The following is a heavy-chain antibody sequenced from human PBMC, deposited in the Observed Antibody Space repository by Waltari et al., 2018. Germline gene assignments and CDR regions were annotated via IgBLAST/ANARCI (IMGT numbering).Heavy chain of an antibody. Sequence: QVQLQQWGAGLLKPSETLSLTCAVYGGSFSGYYWSWIRQPPGKGLEWIGEINHSGSTNYNPSLKSRVTISVDTSKNQFSLKLSSVTAADTAMYYCARGFWSGYPHWGQGTLVTVSS. CDR2: INHSGST. CDR3: ARGFWSGYPH. CDR1: GGSFSGYY. J-gene: IGHJ4*02. V-gene: IGHV4-34*01. D-gene: IGHD3-3*01.